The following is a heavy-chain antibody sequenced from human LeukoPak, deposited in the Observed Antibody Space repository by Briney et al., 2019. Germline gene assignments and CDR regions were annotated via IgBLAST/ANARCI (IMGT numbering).Heavy chain of an antibody. V-gene: IGHV7-4-1*02. CDR2: INTNTGNP. CDR3: ARLPYYYDSSGYYYYYYMDV. Sequence: GASVKVSCKASGYTFTSYAKNWVRQAPGQGLEWMGWINTNTGNPTYAQGFTGRFVFSLDTSVSTAYLQISSLKAEDTAVYYCARLPYYYDSSGYYYYYYMDVWGKGTTVTVSS. J-gene: IGHJ6*03. D-gene: IGHD3-22*01. CDR1: GYTFTSYA.